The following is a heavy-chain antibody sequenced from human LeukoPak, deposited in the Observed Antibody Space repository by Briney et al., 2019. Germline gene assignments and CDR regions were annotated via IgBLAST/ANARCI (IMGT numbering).Heavy chain of an antibody. CDR3: ARGRRITIFGVVIGPFDY. CDR1: GFTVSSNY. CDR2: IYSGGST. V-gene: IGHV3-66*01. J-gene: IGHJ4*02. Sequence: GGSLRLSCAASGFTVSSNYMSRVRQAPGKELEWVSVIYSGGSTYYADSVKGRFTISRDNSKNTLYLQMNSLRAEDTAVYYCARGRRITIFGVVIGPFDYWGQGTLVTVSS. D-gene: IGHD3-3*01.